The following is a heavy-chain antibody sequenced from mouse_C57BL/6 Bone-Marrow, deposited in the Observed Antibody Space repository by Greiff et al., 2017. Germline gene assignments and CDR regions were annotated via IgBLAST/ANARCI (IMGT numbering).Heavy chain of an antibody. CDR1: GYTFTSYW. V-gene: IGHV1-55*01. Sequence: VQLQQPGAELVKPGASVKMSCKASGYTFTSYWITWVKRRPGQGREWIGDMYPGSGSTNYNEKFKSKATLNVDTAASTAYMQLSSLTSEDSSVYYCARPYYSNYWYCDVWGTGTTVTVSS. J-gene: IGHJ1*03. D-gene: IGHD2-5*01. CDR3: ARPYYSNYWYCDV. CDR2: MYPGSGST.